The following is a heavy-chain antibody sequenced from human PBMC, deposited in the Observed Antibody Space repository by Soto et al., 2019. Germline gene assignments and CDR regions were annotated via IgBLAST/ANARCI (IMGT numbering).Heavy chain of an antibody. V-gene: IGHV3-23*01. J-gene: IGHJ4*02. CDR3: AKDRGVQDGYHFLPPIPTPNYFDY. CDR1: GFTFSSYA. Sequence: PGGSLRLSCAASGFTFSSYAMSWVRQAPGKGLEWVSAISGSGGSTYYADSVKGRFTISRDNSKNTLYLQMNSLRAEDTAVYYCAKDRGVQDGYHFLPPIPTPNYFDYWGQGTLVTVSS. CDR2: ISGSGGST. D-gene: IGHD3-10*01.